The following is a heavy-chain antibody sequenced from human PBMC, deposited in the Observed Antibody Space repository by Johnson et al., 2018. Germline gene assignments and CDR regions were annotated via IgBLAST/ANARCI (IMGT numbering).Heavy chain of an antibody. CDR1: GFTFSSYS. CDR3: ARDWGRDYDIWTGYYIGYYYGMDV. CDR2: ISSSSSYI. V-gene: IGHV3-21*01. J-gene: IGHJ6*02. Sequence: VQLQESGGGLVKPGGSLRLSCAASGFTFSSYSMNWVRQAPGKGLEWVSSISSSSSYIYYADSVKGRFTISRDNAKNSLYLQMNSLRAEDTAAYYCARDWGRDYDIWTGYYIGYYYGMDVWGQGTTVTVSS. D-gene: IGHD3-9*01.